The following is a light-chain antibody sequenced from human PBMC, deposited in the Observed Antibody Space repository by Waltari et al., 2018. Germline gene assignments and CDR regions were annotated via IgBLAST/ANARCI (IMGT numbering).Light chain of an antibody. CDR1: ESVLYSRNNQDH. V-gene: IGKV4-1*01. J-gene: IGKJ4*01. Sequence: DIVMTQSPESLAVSLGERATIHCTSSESVLYSRNNQDHLAWYQQKPGQRPKLLIYWASTRESGVPDRFSGSGSETEFTLTINSLQAEDVAVYYCQQYYNTPLTFGGGTKVEIK. CDR3: QQYYNTPLT. CDR2: WAS.